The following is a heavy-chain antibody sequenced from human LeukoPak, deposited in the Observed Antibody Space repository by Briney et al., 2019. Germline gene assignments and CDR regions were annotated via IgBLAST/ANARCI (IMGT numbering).Heavy chain of an antibody. Sequence: PGGSLRLSCAASGFTFSSYWMSWVRQAPGKGLEWVANIKQDGSEKYYVDSVKGRFTISRDNAKNSLYLQMNSLRAEDTAVYYCARADGGYSYGYYWYFDLWGRGTLVTVSS. CDR1: GFTFSSYW. J-gene: IGHJ2*01. D-gene: IGHD5-18*01. CDR3: ARADGGYSYGYYWYFDL. CDR2: IKQDGSEK. V-gene: IGHV3-7*03.